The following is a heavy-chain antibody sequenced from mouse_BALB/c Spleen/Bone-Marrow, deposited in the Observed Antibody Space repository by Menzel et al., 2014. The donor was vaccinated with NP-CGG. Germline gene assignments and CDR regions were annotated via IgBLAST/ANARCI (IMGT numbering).Heavy chain of an antibody. V-gene: IGHV14-3*02. CDR3: ARWEYYAMDY. D-gene: IGHD4-1*01. CDR1: GFNIKDTY. CDR2: IDPANGNT. J-gene: IGHJ4*01. Sequence: EVQLQQSGAELVKPGASVKLSCTASGFNIKDTYMHWVKQRPEQGLEWIGRIDPANGNTKYDQKFQGKATITADTSSNTAVLLDSSLTSEDTAVYYCARWEYYAMDYWGQGTSVTVSS.